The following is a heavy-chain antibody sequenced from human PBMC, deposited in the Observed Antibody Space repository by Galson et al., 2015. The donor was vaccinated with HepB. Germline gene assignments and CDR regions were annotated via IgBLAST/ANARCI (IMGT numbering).Heavy chain of an antibody. CDR3: ARCCSSGSCSSI. J-gene: IGHJ4*02. Sequence: SLRLSCAASGFTFTSYWMSWVRQAPGKGLEWVANINQDGSEKYYVDSMKGRFTISRDNAKNSLYLQMNSLRAEDTAVYYCARCCSSGSCSSIWGQGTLVTVSS. D-gene: IGHD2-15*01. CDR2: INQDGSEK. CDR1: GFTFTSYW. V-gene: IGHV3-7*03.